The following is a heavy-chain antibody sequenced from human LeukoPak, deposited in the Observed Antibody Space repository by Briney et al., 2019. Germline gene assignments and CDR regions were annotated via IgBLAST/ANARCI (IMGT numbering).Heavy chain of an antibody. CDR3: ATAPILRGEGGEHYKYGMDV. V-gene: IGHV4-4*02. J-gene: IGHJ6*02. CDR1: VGSINSGNW. Sequence: SETLSLTCAVSVGSINSGNWWSWVRQSPGKGLEWIGEIYHNGTPNYNPSLKSRVTISADTFKNHFSLKMTSMTAADTAVYYCATAPILRGEGGEHYKYGMDVWGQGTTVIVSS. D-gene: IGHD2-2*02. CDR2: IYHNGTP.